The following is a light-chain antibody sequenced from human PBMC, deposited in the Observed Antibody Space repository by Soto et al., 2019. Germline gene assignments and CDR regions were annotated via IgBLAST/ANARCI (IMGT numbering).Light chain of an antibody. CDR2: ENY. J-gene: IGLJ2*01. CDR3: GTWDNSLTAEV. Sequence: QSVLTQPPSVSAAPGQKVTISCSGSSSNIGHNYVSWYQQLPGTAPKLLIFENYKRPSGIPDRFSGSKSGTSATLGITGLQTGDEADYYCGTWDNSLTAEVFGGGTKLTV. CDR1: SSNIGHNY. V-gene: IGLV1-51*01.